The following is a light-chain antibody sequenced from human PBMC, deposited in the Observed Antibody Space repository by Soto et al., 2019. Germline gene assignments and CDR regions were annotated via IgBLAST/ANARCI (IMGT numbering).Light chain of an antibody. CDR3: AAWDDSLNGWV. V-gene: IGLV1-40*01. CDR1: SSNIGAGYP. Sequence: QPVLTQPPSVSGAPGQRVTISCTGSSSNIGAGYPVHWYQQLPGTAPKLLVAGNRPSGVPDRFSVSKSGASASLAITGLQAEDEADYYCAAWDDSLNGWVFGGGTKLTVL. CDR2: G. J-gene: IGLJ3*02.